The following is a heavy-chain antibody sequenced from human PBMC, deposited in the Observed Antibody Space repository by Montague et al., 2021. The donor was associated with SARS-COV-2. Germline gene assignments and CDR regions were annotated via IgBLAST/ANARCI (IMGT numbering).Heavy chain of an antibody. J-gene: IGHJ3*02. D-gene: IGHD6-13*01. Sequence: SETLSLTCTVSGGSISRYSWTWIRQPPGKGLEWIGYIYNSESTNXNPSLTSRVTISVDTSKNQFSLKLSSVAAADTAVYYCARVGRGSSWYEVAFDIWGQGTMVTVSS. V-gene: IGHV4-59*01. CDR3: ARVGRGSSWYEVAFDI. CDR1: GGSISRYS. CDR2: IYNSEST.